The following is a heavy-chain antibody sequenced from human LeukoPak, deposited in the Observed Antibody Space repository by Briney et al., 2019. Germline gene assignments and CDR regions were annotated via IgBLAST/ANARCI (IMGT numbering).Heavy chain of an antibody. Sequence: VGSLRLSCAPSGFSLCSHLTHSVRQAPGEGLECGSGISGSGGDTCYPHSPKSRFTLSTDNSKNTLNLQMNSLRAEDTALYSCAKDQYYESSGYYGGFDCWGQGTLVTVSS. J-gene: IGHJ4*02. CDR1: GFSLCSHL. CDR3: AKDQYYESSGYYGGFDC. CDR2: ISGSGGDT. D-gene: IGHD3-22*01. V-gene: IGHV3-23*01.